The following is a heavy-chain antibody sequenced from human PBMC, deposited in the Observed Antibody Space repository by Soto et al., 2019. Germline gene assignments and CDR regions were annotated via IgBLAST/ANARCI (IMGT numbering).Heavy chain of an antibody. CDR1: GFTFSSYG. Sequence: QVQLVESGGGVVQPGRSLRLSCAASGFTFSSYGMHWVRQAPGKGLEWVAVIWYDGSNKYYADSVKGRFTISRDNSKNTLYLQMNSLRAEDTAVYYWARDPNYCISTSCYDVYSYYCGLDVWGQGTTVTVSS. J-gene: IGHJ6*02. CDR3: ARDPNYCISTSCYDVYSYYCGLDV. V-gene: IGHV3-33*01. D-gene: IGHD2-2*01. CDR2: IWYDGSNK.